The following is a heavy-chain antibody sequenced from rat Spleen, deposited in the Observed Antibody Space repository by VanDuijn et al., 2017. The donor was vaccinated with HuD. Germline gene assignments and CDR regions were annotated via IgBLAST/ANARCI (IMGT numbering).Heavy chain of an antibody. Sequence: QVQLKESGPGLVQPSQTLSLTCTVSGFSLTSYHVHWVRQPPGKGLEWMGRMKYDGDTYYNSALKSRLSISRDTSKSQVFLKMNSLQTEDTAIYCCTRIRGIGVMDAWGQGASVTVSS. J-gene: IGHJ4*01. CDR1: GFSLTSYH. CDR2: MKYDGDT. V-gene: IGHV2-32*01. CDR3: TRIRGIGVMDA. D-gene: IGHD4-3*01.